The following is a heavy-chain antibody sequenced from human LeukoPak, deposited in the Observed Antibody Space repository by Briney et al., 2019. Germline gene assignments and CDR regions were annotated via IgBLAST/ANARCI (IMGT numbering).Heavy chain of an antibody. CDR3: ARGTPVVAATVNDY. V-gene: IGHV3-7*01. J-gene: IGHJ4*02. CDR1: GFTFSSYW. Sequence: GSLRLSCAASGFTFSSYWMSWVRQAPGKGLEWVANIKQDGSEKYYVDSVKGRFTISRDNAKNSLYLQMNSLRAEDTAVYYCARGTPVVAATVNDYWGQGTLVTVSS. CDR2: IKQDGSEK. D-gene: IGHD2-15*01.